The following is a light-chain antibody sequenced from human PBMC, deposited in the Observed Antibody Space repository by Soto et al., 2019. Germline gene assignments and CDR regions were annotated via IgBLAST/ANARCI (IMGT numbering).Light chain of an antibody. CDR1: QSISSW. CDR3: QQYNSYSP. V-gene: IGKV1-5*01. CDR2: DAS. J-gene: IGKJ1*01. Sequence: IRMTQSPSTLSGSVGDRVTITCRASQSISSWLAWYQQKPGKAPKLLIYDASSLESGVPSRFSGSGSGTEFTLTISSLQPDDFATYYCQQYNSYSPFGQGTKVDIK.